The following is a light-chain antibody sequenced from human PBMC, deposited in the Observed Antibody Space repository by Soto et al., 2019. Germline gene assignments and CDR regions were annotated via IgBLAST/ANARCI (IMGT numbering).Light chain of an antibody. J-gene: IGKJ1*01. Sequence: DIDLTQSPSFLSASVGDRVTITCRASQVISSYLAWYQQKPGKAPKILIYAASTLHTGVPSRFSGSGSGTDFTLTISSLQPEDFATYYCQERYTMPWMFGQGTKVDIK. CDR3: QERYTMPWM. CDR2: AAS. CDR1: QVISSY. V-gene: IGKV1-9*01.